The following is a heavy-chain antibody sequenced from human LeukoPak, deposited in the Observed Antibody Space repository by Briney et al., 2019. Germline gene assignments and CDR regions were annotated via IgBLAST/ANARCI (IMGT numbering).Heavy chain of an antibody. D-gene: IGHD1-26*01. Sequence: ASVKVSCKASGYTFTYRYLHWVRQAPGQALEWMGWITPFNGNTNYAQKFQGRVTITRDRSMSTAYMEPSSLRSEDTATYYCASAVGATMALDYWGQGTLVTVSS. CDR1: GYTFTYRY. CDR2: ITPFNGNT. V-gene: IGHV1-45*02. CDR3: ASAVGATMALDY. J-gene: IGHJ4*02.